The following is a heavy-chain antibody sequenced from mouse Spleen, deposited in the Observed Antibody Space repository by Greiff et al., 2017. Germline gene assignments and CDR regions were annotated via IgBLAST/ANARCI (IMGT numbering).Heavy chain of an antibody. CDR1: GFTFTDYY. Sequence: EVQLVESGGGLVQPGGSLSLSCAASGFTFTDYYMSWVRQPPGKALEWLGFIRNKANGYTTEYSASVKGRFTISRDNSQSILYLQMNALRAEDSATYYCARGDGTLDFDYWGQGTTLTVSS. CDR2: IRNKANGYTT. J-gene: IGHJ2*01. D-gene: IGHD4-1*01. CDR3: ARGDGTLDFDY. V-gene: IGHV7-3*01.